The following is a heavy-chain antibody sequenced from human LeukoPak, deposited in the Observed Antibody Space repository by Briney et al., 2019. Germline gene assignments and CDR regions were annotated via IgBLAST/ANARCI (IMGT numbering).Heavy chain of an antibody. Sequence: ASVKVSCKASGYTFTGYYMHWVRQAPGQGLEWMGWISAYNGNTNYAQKLQGRVTMTTDTSTSTAYMELRSLRSDDTAVYYCARDNTAMVIGSLNIWGQGTMVTVSS. CDR1: GYTFTGYY. CDR3: ARDNTAMVIGSLNI. J-gene: IGHJ3*02. CDR2: ISAYNGNT. D-gene: IGHD5-18*01. V-gene: IGHV1-18*04.